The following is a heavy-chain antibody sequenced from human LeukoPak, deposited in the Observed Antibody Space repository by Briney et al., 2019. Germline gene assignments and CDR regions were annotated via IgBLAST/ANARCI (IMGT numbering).Heavy chain of an antibody. D-gene: IGHD3-22*01. V-gene: IGHV4-59*01. J-gene: IGHJ2*01. CDR1: GGSISSYY. Sequence: PSETLSLTCTVSGGSISSYYWSWIRQPPGKGLEWIGYIYYSGSTNYNPSLKSRVTISVDTSKNQFSLKLSSVTAADTAVYYCASRIYDSSGYFWYFDLWGRGTLVTVSS. CDR3: ASRIYDSSGYFWYFDL. CDR2: IYYSGST.